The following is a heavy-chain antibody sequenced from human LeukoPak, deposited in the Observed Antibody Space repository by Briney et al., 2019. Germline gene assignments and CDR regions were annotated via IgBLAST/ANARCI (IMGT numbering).Heavy chain of an antibody. CDR1: GGPFSDYY. Sequence: PSETLSLTCAVYGGPFSDYYWSWIRQPPGKGLEWIGEINHSGSTNYNPSLKSRVTISVDTSKNQSSLKLSSVTAADTAVYYCARGPGLAYSSSWAGYGTSLDYWGQGTLVTVSS. V-gene: IGHV4-34*01. CDR3: ARGPGLAYSSSWAGYGTSLDY. CDR2: INHSGST. D-gene: IGHD6-13*01. J-gene: IGHJ4*02.